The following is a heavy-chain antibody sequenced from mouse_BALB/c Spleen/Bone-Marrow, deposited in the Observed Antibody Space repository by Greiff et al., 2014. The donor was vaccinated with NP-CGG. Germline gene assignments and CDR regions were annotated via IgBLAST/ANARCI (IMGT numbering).Heavy chain of an antibody. D-gene: IGHD5-1-1*01. Sequence: VQLQQSGAELVKPGASVKLSCTASGFNIKDTYVHWVKQRPEQGLEWIGRIDPANGNTKYDPKFQGKATITADTSSNTAYLQLSSLTSEDTAAYYCARNTQFAYWGQGTLVTVSA. CDR2: IDPANGNT. V-gene: IGHV14-3*02. CDR3: ARNTQFAY. J-gene: IGHJ3*01. CDR1: GFNIKDTY.